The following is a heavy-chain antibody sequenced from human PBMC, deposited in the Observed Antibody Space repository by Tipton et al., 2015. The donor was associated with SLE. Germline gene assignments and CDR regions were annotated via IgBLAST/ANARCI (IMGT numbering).Heavy chain of an antibody. CDR3: AREGPLTIAVASTGFDS. J-gene: IGHJ4*02. CDR1: GFTFSSYS. D-gene: IGHD6-13*01. V-gene: IGHV3-21*01. Sequence: SLRLSCAASGFTFSSYSMNWVRQAPGKGLEWVSSISSSSSYIYYADSVKGRFTISRDNAKNSLYLQMNSLRAEDTAAYYCAREGPLTIAVASTGFDSWGQRTLVTVSS. CDR2: ISSSSSYI.